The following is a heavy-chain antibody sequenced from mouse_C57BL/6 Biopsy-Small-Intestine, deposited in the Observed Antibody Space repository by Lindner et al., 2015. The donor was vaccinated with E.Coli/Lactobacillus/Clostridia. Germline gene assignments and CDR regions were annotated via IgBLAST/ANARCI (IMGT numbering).Heavy chain of an antibody. V-gene: IGHV1-9*01. CDR1: GYTFTGYW. CDR2: ILPGSVST. D-gene: IGHD2-5*01. J-gene: IGHJ1*03. CDR3: ARTLPYYSNLYWYFDV. Sequence: VQLQESGADLMKPGASVKLSCKATGYTFTGYWIEWVKQRPGHGLEWIGEILPGSVSTNYNEKFKGKATFTADTSSNTAYMQLSSLTTEDSAIYYCARTLPYYSNLYWYFDVWGTGTTVTVSS.